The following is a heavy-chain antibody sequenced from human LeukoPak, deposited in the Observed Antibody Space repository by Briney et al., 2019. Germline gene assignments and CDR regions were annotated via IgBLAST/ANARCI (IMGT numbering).Heavy chain of an antibody. CDR1: GVTLTSYA. D-gene: IGHD2-21*02. CDR3: ARDGDCGGDCYYN. V-gene: IGHV1-69*05. Sequence: SVNVSCKVFGVTLTSYAIGGVPRAPGEGLERMGRSVPIFGRANYAQKFQGRVTITTDESTSTAYMELRSLRSEETGEYYYARDGDCGGDCYYNCGQGTLDTVSS. J-gene: IGHJ4*02. CDR2: SVPIFGRA.